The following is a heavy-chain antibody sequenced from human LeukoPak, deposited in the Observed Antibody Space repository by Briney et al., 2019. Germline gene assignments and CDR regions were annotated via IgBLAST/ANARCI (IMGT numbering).Heavy chain of an antibody. J-gene: IGHJ4*02. CDR2: IKQDGTEK. CDR1: GFTFSSYW. CDR3: ASSPWLVGY. D-gene: IGHD6-19*01. V-gene: IGHV3-7*01. Sequence: GGSLRLSCAASGFTFSSYWMSWVRQAPGKGLEWVANIKQDGTEKYYVDSVKGRFTISRDNAKNSLYLQMNSLRDEDTAIYYCASSPWLVGYWGQGTLVTVSS.